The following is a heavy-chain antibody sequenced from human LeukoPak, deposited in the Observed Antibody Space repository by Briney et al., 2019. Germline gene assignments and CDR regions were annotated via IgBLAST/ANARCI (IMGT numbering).Heavy chain of an antibody. CDR1: GFTFSSYS. Sequence: GGSLRLSCAASGFTFSSYSMTWVRQAPGKGLEWVSSISSSSSYIYYADSVKGRFTISRDNAKNSLYLQMNSLRAEDTAVYYCARGYYDSNGPRFDYWGQGTLVTVSS. J-gene: IGHJ4*02. CDR2: ISSSSSYI. CDR3: ARGYYDSNGPRFDY. V-gene: IGHV3-21*01. D-gene: IGHD3-22*01.